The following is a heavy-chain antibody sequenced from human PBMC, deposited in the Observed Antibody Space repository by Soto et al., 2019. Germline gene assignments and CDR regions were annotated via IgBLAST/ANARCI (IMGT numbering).Heavy chain of an antibody. Sequence: QVQLVESGGGVVQPGRSLRLSCAASGFTFSSYGMHWVRQAPGKGLEWVAVISYDGSNKYYADSVKGRFTIPRDNSKNTLYLQMNSLRAEDTAVYYCAKDEGISWGQGTLVTVSS. J-gene: IGHJ5*02. V-gene: IGHV3-30*18. CDR1: GFTFSSYG. D-gene: IGHD2-15*01. CDR3: AKDEGIS. CDR2: ISYDGSNK.